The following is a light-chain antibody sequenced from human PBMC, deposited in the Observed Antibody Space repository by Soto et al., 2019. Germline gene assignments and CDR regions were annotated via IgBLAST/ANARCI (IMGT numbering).Light chain of an antibody. V-gene: IGKV3-15*01. Sequence: EILMTQSPATLSVSPGERVTLSCRASQTISSNLAWYQQKPGQAPRLLIYGSSIRATGISARFSGSGSGTEFTLTTSSLQSEDLAVYYCQQYNNWPRAFGQGNKVQIK. J-gene: IGKJ1*01. CDR3: QQYNNWPRA. CDR1: QTISSN. CDR2: GSS.